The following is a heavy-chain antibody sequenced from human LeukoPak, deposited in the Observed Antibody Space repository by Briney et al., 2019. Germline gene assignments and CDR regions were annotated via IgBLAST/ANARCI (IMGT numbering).Heavy chain of an antibody. CDR1: GFTFSNYW. J-gene: IGHJ3*01. Sequence: GRSLRLSCAASGFTFSNYWMHWVRQAPGPELVWVSHINSDASITTYAAFVKGRFTISRDNAKNTLYLQMNSLGAEDTAVYYCARDYDYPWGSYRYDAFDVWGQGTVVTVSS. D-gene: IGHD3-16*02. CDR2: INSDASIT. V-gene: IGHV3-74*01. CDR3: ARDYDYPWGSYRYDAFDV.